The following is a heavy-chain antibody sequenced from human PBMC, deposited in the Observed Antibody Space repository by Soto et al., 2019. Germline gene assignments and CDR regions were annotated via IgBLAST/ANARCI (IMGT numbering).Heavy chain of an antibody. D-gene: IGHD5-12*01. J-gene: IGHJ4*02. CDR3: ARGVATVVTSYFDY. CDR1: GGSFSGYY. Sequence: LSLTCAVYGGSFSGYYWSWIRQPPGKGLEWIGEINHSGSTNYNPSLKSRVTISVDTSKNQFSLKLSSVTAVDTAVYYCARGVATVVTSYFDYWGQGTLVTVSS. V-gene: IGHV4-34*01. CDR2: INHSGST.